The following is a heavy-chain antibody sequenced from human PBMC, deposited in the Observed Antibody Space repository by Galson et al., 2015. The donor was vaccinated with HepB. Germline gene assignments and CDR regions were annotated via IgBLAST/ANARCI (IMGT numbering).Heavy chain of an antibody. Sequence: SLRLSCAASGFTFSSYSMNWVRQAPGKGLEWVSYISSSSSTIYYADSVKGRFTISRDSSKNLLFLQMNSLRAEDTAVYYCAKVKDNYSIHYYGMDVWGQGTTVIVSS. CDR1: GFTFSSYS. D-gene: IGHD4-11*01. CDR2: ISSSSSTI. J-gene: IGHJ6*02. CDR3: AKVKDNYSIHYYGMDV. V-gene: IGHV3-48*04.